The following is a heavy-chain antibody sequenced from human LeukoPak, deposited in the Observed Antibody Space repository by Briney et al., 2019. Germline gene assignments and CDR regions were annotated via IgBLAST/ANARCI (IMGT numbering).Heavy chain of an antibody. J-gene: IGHJ4*02. CDR1: GFTFGSYG. V-gene: IGHV3-30*02. Sequence: GGSLRLSCAASGFTFGSYGMHWVRQAPGKGLEWVALIRYDGSNKYYADSVKGRFTISRDNSKNTLYLQMNSLRAEDTAVYYCAKVRVLLWFGELLSPFDYWGQGTLVTVSS. CDR2: IRYDGSNK. D-gene: IGHD3-10*01. CDR3: AKVRVLLWFGELLSPFDY.